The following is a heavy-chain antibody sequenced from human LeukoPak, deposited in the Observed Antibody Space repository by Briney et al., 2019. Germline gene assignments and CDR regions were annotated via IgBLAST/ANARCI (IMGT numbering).Heavy chain of an antibody. CDR3: ARDPGYRSGSYFAY. CDR2: INSDGRST. V-gene: IGHV3-74*01. Sequence: GGSLRLSCAAPGFTFSSYWMHWVRQAPGKGLVWVSQINSDGRSTTYADSVKGRFTISRDNAKNTLYLQLNSLRAEDTAVYYCARDPGYRSGSYFAYWGQGTLVTVSS. CDR1: GFTFSSYW. D-gene: IGHD3-10*01. J-gene: IGHJ4*02.